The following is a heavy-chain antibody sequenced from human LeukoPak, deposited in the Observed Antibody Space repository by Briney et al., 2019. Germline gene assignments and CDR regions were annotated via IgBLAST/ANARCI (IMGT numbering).Heavy chain of an antibody. D-gene: IGHD4/OR15-4a*01. CDR3: ARRAGAYSHPYDY. Sequence: GGSLRLSCAVSGFTVSGDYMSWVRQAPGKGLEWVSVMYDGGATYYADSVKGRFTISRDNSKNTLYLQMNSLRAEDTAVYYCARRAGAYSHPYDYWGQGTLVTVSS. V-gene: IGHV3-53*01. J-gene: IGHJ4*02. CDR1: GFTVSGDY. CDR2: MYDGGAT.